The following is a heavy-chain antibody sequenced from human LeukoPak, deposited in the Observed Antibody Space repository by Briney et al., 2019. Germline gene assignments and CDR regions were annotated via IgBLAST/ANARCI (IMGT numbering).Heavy chain of an antibody. J-gene: IGHJ4*02. Sequence: GGSLRLSCAASGFTFSNAWMSWVRQAPGKGLEWVGRIKSKTDGGTTDYAAPVKGRFTISRDDSKNTLYLQMNSLKTEDTAVYYCTTITYYDFWSGYYVTIEDYWGQGTLVTVSS. CDR1: GFTFSNAW. CDR3: TTITYYDFWSGYYVTIEDY. V-gene: IGHV3-15*01. CDR2: IKSKTDGGTT. D-gene: IGHD3-3*01.